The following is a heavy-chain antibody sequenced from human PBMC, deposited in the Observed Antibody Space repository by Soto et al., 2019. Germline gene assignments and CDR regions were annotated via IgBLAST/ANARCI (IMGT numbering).Heavy chain of an antibody. V-gene: IGHV1-24*01. CDR2: FDREDGET. Sequence: ASVKVSCKVSGYFLTALSIHWVRQAPGKGLEWMGGFDREDGETIYAQKFQGRVTMTEDTSTDSAYMELSSLTSEDTAIYYCAHGEGIVKSIVYFDSWGQGSMVTVSS. CDR3: AHGEGIVKSIVYFDS. D-gene: IGHD1-26*01. CDR1: GYFLTALS. J-gene: IGHJ4*02.